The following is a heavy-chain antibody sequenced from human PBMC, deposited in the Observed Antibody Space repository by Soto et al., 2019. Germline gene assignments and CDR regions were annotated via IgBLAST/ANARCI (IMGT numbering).Heavy chain of an antibody. CDR1: GGSFSGYY. D-gene: IGHD6-13*01. Sequence: SETLSLTCAVYGGSFSGYYCSWIRQPPGKGLEWIGEINHSGSTNYNPSLKSRVTISVDTSKNQFSLKLSSVTAADTAVYYCARTYSSSWYDWYYYYGMDVWGQGTTVTVSS. V-gene: IGHV4-34*01. CDR2: INHSGST. J-gene: IGHJ6*02. CDR3: ARTYSSSWYDWYYYYGMDV.